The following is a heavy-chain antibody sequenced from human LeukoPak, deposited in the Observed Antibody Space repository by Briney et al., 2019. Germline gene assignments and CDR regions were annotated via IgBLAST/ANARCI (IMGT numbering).Heavy chain of an antibody. J-gene: IGHJ5*02. CDR2: IYSDGST. CDR1: GFTVSNNY. CDR3: ARGYCGSISCNWFDP. D-gene: IGHD2-2*01. Sequence: GGSLRLSCAASGFTVSNNYMSWVRQAPGKGLEWVSVIYSDGSTYYADSVKGQFTISRDNSKNMLYLQMNSLRAEDTAVYYCARGYCGSISCNWFDPWGQGTLVTVSS. V-gene: IGHV3-66*02.